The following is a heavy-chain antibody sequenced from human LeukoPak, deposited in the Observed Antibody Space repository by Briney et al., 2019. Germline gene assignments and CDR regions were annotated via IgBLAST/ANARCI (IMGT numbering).Heavy chain of an antibody. Sequence: KPSETLSLTCTVSGGSISSSSYYWGWIRQPPGKGLEWIGSIYYSGSTYYNPSLKSRVTISVDTSKNQFSLKLSSVTAADTAVYYCVHPEHDAFDIWGQGTMVTVSS. J-gene: IGHJ3*02. CDR1: GGSISSSSYY. CDR2: IYYSGST. D-gene: IGHD1-14*01. V-gene: IGHV4-39*01. CDR3: VHPEHDAFDI.